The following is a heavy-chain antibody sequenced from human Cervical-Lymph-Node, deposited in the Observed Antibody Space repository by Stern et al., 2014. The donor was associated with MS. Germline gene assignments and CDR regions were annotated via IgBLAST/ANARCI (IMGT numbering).Heavy chain of an antibody. CDR3: VAGSWWFDP. D-gene: IGHD6-6*01. J-gene: IGHJ5*02. CDR2: FDPENGET. Sequence: QLVQSGAEVKKPGASVKVSCKVSGHTVAEVSMHWVRQAPGKGLEWMGGFDPENGETIYAQNFQARVTMTEDTSTDTAYMEPSKLTSDDTAVYYCVAGSWWFDPWGQGTLVTVS. CDR1: GHTVAEVS. V-gene: IGHV1-24*01.